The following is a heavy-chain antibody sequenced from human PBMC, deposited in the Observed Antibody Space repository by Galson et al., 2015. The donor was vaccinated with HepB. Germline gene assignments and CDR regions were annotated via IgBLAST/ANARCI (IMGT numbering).Heavy chain of an antibody. Sequence: SLRLSCAASGFTFSSYAMSWVRQAPGKGLEWVSAISGSGGSTYYADSVKGRFTISRDNSKNTLYLQMNSLRAEDTAVYYCAKGYYYGSGSYYNVGEVSYYFDYWGQGTLVTVSS. J-gene: IGHJ4*02. CDR2: ISGSGGST. CDR1: GFTFSSYA. V-gene: IGHV3-23*01. D-gene: IGHD3-10*01. CDR3: AKGYYYGSGSYYNVGEVSYYFDY.